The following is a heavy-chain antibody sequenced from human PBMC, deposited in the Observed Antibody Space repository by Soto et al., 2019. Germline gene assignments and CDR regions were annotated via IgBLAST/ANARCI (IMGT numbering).Heavy chain of an antibody. CDR2: IYHSGST. J-gene: IGHJ4*02. Sequence: SETLSLTCAVSGGSISSGGYSWSWIRQPPGKGLEWIGYIYHSGSTYYNPSLKGRVTISVDRSKNQFSLKLSSVPAADTAVYYCARAPPYGDYFDYWGQGTAVTASS. D-gene: IGHD4-17*01. CDR1: GGSISSGGYS. V-gene: IGHV4-30-2*01. CDR3: ARAPPYGDYFDY.